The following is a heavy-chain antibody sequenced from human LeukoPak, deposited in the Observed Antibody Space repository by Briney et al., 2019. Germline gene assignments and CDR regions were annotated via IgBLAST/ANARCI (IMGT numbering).Heavy chain of an antibody. CDR2: IWYDGSNK. CDR1: GFTFSSYD. CDR3: ARGDWGMYYFDY. V-gene: IGHV3-30*02. Sequence: GGSLRLSCAASGFTFSSYDMHWVRQAPGKGLDWVAFIWYDGSNKYHTDSVKGRFTISRDNSKNTLYLQMNSLRVEDTAVYYCARGDWGMYYFDYWGQGALVTVSS. D-gene: IGHD7-27*01. J-gene: IGHJ4*02.